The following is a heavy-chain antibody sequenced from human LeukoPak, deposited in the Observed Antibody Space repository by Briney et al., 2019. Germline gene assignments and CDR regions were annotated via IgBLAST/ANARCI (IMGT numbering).Heavy chain of an antibody. Sequence: GGSLRLSCSASGFTFSSYAMHWVRQAPGKGLEHVSAISSNGGSTYYADSVKGRFTISRDNSKDTLYLQMSSLRAEDTAVYYRVKDRERSYYGSGSAYWGQGTLVTVSS. CDR1: GFTFSSYA. D-gene: IGHD3-10*01. V-gene: IGHV3-64D*06. CDR2: ISSNGGST. J-gene: IGHJ4*02. CDR3: VKDRERSYYGSGSAY.